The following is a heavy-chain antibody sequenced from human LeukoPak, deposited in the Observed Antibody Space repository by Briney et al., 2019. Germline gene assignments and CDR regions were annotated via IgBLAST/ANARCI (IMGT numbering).Heavy chain of an antibody. J-gene: IGHJ1*01. Sequence: SSGTLSLTCAVSGDSISRGNWWSWVRQAPGKGLEWVGRIKSKTDGGTTDYAAPVKGRFTISRDDSKNTLYLQMNSLKTEDTAVYYCTARYCRSTSCYGEYFQRWGQGTLVTVSS. CDR3: TARYCRSTSCYGEYFQR. CDR2: IKSKTDGGTT. CDR1: GDSISRGNW. V-gene: IGHV3-15*01. D-gene: IGHD2-2*01.